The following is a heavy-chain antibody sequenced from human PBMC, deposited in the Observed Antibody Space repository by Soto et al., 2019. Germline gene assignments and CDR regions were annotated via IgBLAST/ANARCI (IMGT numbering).Heavy chain of an antibody. CDR1: GGTFSSYA. J-gene: IGHJ6*02. D-gene: IGHD6-6*01. V-gene: IGHV1-69*01. Sequence: QVQLVQSGAEVKKPGSSVKVSCKASGGTFSSYAISWVRQAPGQGLEWMGGIIPIFGTANYAQKFQGRVTITADESTSTAYMERSSLRSEDTAVYYCARAQYSSSSLYDYYGMDVWGQGTTVTVSS. CDR3: ARAQYSSSSLYDYYGMDV. CDR2: IIPIFGTA.